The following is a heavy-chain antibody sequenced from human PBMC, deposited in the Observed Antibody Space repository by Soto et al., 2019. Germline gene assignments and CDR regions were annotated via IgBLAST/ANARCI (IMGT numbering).Heavy chain of an antibody. CDR1: GGSISSSSYY. J-gene: IGHJ2*01. V-gene: IGHV4-39*01. CDR3: ASPLYYGSGGVGDFDL. Sequence: QLQLQESGPGLVKPSETLSLTCTVSGGSISSSSYYWGWIRQPPGKGLEWIGSIYYSGSTYYNPSLKSRVTISVDTSKNQFSLKLSSVTAADTAVYYCASPLYYGSGGVGDFDLWGRGNLVTVSS. CDR2: IYYSGST. D-gene: IGHD3-10*01.